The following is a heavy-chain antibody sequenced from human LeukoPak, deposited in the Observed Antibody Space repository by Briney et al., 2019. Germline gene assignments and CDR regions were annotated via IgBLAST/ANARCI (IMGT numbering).Heavy chain of an antibody. J-gene: IGHJ4*02. D-gene: IGHD1-1*01. CDR3: ASRKLANDY. CDR2: IYYTGST. Sequence: SETLSLTCTISGGSVSDYYWSWIRQSPGKGLEWIGYIYYTGSTTYNPSLESRVTMSADTSKNQFSLNLNSVTAADTAVYYYASRKLANDYWGQGTLVTVSS. V-gene: IGHV4-59*02. CDR1: GGSVSDYY.